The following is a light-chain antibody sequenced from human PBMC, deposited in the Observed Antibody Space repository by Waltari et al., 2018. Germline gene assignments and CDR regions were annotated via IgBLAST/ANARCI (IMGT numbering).Light chain of an antibody. CDR3: QEYKYWPQYT. V-gene: IGKV3-15*01. CDR2: GGS. J-gene: IGKJ2*01. CDR1: ETIINQ. Sequence: EIVMTQSPAILSVSPGERAPLSCRASETIINQLAWFQQKPGQAPRLLIYGGSTRATGIPARFSGSGSGTEFTLTVSSVQSDDFAVYYCQEYKYWPQYTFGQGTKLEIK.